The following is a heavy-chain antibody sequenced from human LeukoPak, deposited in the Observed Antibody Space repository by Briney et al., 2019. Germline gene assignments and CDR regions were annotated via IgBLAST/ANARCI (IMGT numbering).Heavy chain of an antibody. CDR2: ISSSSSTI. J-gene: IGHJ4*02. V-gene: IGHV3-48*01. CDR3: ARDFTMIVVVPFDY. CDR1: GFTFSSYS. D-gene: IGHD3-22*01. Sequence: GGSLRLSCAASGFTFSSYSMNWVRQAPGKGLEWVSYISSSSSTIYYADSVKGRFTISRDNAKNSLYLQTNSLRAEDTAVYYCARDFTMIVVVPFDYWGQGTLVTVSS.